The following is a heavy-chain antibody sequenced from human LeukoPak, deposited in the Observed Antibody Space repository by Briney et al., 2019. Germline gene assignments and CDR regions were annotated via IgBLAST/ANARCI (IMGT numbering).Heavy chain of an antibody. CDR1: GASISSYY. CDR2: MHHSGTT. Sequence: SETLSLTCTVSGASISSYYWSWIRQPPGKGLEWIGYMHHSGTTKYNPSFKSQVTISVDTSKNQISLKLSSVTAADTAVYYCAKELWGTHDYWGQGTLVTVSS. CDR3: AKELWGTHDY. V-gene: IGHV4-59*01. D-gene: IGHD3-16*01. J-gene: IGHJ4*02.